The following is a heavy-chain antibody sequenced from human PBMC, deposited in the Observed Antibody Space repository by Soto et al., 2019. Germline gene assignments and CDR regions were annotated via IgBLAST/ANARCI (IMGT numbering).Heavy chain of an antibody. Sequence: LRLSCAASGFTFGSYAMNWVRQAPGKGLEWVSAISGSGGSTYYADSVKGRFTISRDNSKNTLYLQMNSLRGEDTAVYYCAKPQRVYYYHSSGYLDYWGQGTLVTVSS. CDR3: AKPQRVYYYHSSGYLDY. CDR1: GFTFGSYA. J-gene: IGHJ4*02. V-gene: IGHV3-23*01. CDR2: ISGSGGST. D-gene: IGHD3-22*01.